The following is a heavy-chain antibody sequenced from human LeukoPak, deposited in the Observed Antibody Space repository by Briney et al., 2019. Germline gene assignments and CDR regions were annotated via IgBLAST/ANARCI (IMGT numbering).Heavy chain of an antibody. CDR1: GFTFSDYY. Sequence: GGSLRLSCAASGFTFSDYYMSWIRQAPGKGLEWVSYISSSSSTIYYADSVKGRFTISRDNAKNSLYLQMNSLRDEDTAVYYCARGYYDSSGYEDYFDYWGQGTLVTVSS. CDR2: ISSSSSTI. CDR3: ARGYYDSSGYEDYFDY. J-gene: IGHJ4*02. V-gene: IGHV3-11*04. D-gene: IGHD3-22*01.